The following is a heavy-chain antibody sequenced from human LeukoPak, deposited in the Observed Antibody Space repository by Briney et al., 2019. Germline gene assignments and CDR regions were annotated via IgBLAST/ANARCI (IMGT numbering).Heavy chain of an antibody. CDR2: IYNSGST. Sequence: SETLSLTCTVSGDSISFFYWNWIRQPAGKGLEWIGRIYNSGSTNYNPSLKSRVAMSVDTSKNQFPLRLTSVTAADTAVYYCASISAVFGAVRWFDPWGQGTLVTVSS. CDR3: ASISAVFGAVRWFDP. J-gene: IGHJ5*02. V-gene: IGHV4-4*07. CDR1: GDSISFFY. D-gene: IGHD3-3*01.